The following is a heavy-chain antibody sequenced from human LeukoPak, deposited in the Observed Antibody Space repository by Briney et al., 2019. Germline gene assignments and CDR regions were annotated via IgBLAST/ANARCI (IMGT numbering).Heavy chain of an antibody. CDR2: IHSGGNT. Sequence: GGSLRLSCAASGFSVSSNFMSWVRQVPGTGLEWLSIIHSGGNTYYADSVKGRFTISRDNSQNTLFLQMSSLRVEETAVYSCARVSLSSRDYFDFWGQGTLVTVSS. V-gene: IGHV3-53*01. CDR3: ARVSLSSRDYFDF. D-gene: IGHD6-19*01. CDR1: GFSVSSNF. J-gene: IGHJ4*02.